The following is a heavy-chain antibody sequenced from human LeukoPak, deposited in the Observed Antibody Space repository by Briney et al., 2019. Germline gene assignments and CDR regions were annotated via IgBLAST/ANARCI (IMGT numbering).Heavy chain of an antibody. Sequence: GESLNTSFKGPGYSFPSFWIGWVPQMPGKGLEWKGIIYPDDSDTRYSPSFQGQVTISADKSNSPAYLQWSRLKASDTAMYYCARRGGLWLFDPWGQGTLVSVSS. D-gene: IGHD3-10*01. J-gene: IGHJ5*02. CDR3: ARRGGLWLFDP. V-gene: IGHV5-51*01. CDR1: GYSFPSFW. CDR2: IYPDDSDT.